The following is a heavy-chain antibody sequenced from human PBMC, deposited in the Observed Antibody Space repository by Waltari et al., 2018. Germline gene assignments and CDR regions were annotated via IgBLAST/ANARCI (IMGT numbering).Heavy chain of an antibody. J-gene: IGHJ4*02. CDR3: ARDGPYFDY. Sequence: QVQLVESGGGVVQPGRSLRLSCAASGLTFSPPAMHWVRQAPGKGLEWVAVISYDGRNKFYADSVKGRFIISRDNSKNTVYLEMNSLRGEDTAIYYCARDGPYFDYWGRGTLVTVSS. V-gene: IGHV3-30*04. CDR1: GLTFSPPA. CDR2: ISYDGRNK.